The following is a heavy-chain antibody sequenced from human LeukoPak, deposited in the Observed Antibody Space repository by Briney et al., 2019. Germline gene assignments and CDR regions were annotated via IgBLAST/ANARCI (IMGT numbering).Heavy chain of an antibody. CDR2: IYTSGST. Sequence: SETLSLTCTVSGGSISSGSYYWSWIRQPAGKGLEWIGRIYTSGSTNYNPSLKSRVTISVDTSKNQFSLKLSSVTAADTAVCYCARVSYSGSYWAIDPWGQGTLVTVSS. CDR3: ARVSYSGSYWAIDP. V-gene: IGHV4-61*02. D-gene: IGHD1-26*01. J-gene: IGHJ5*02. CDR1: GGSISSGSYY.